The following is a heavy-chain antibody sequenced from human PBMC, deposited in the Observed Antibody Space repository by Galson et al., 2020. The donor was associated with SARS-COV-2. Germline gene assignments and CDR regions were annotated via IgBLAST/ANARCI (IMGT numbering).Heavy chain of an antibody. CDR3: AREVLYRDGYKGYSMDV. J-gene: IGHJ6*02. CDR1: GGSISSGSYY. Sequence: SETLSLTCTVSGGSISSGSYYWSWIRQPAGKGLEWIGRIYTSGSTNYNPSLKSRVTISVDTSKNQFSLKLSSVTAADTAVYYCAREVLYRDGYKGYSMDVWGQGTTVTVSS. V-gene: IGHV4-61*02. CDR2: IYTSGST. D-gene: IGHD5-18*01.